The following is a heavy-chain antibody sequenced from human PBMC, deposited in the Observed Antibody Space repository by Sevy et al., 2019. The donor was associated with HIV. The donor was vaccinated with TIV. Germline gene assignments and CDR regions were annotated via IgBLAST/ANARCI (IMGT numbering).Heavy chain of an antibody. Sequence: GGSLRLSCAASGFTFSSYAMHWVRQAPGKGLEWVAVISYDGSNKYYADSVKGRFTISKENSKNTLYLQMNSLRAEDTAVYYCAREGYCSSTSCRNWFDPWGQGTLVTVSS. J-gene: IGHJ5*02. CDR1: GFTFSSYA. CDR2: ISYDGSNK. V-gene: IGHV3-30*04. D-gene: IGHD2-2*01. CDR3: AREGYCSSTSCRNWFDP.